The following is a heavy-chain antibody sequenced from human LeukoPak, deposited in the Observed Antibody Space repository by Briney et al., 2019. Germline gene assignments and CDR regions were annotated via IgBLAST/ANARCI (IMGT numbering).Heavy chain of an antibody. V-gene: IGHV4-59*04. D-gene: IGHD6-13*01. CDR2: IYYSGST. CDR3: ATLTAAGTVDY. Sequence: SETLSLTCTVSGGSISSYYWSWIRQPPGKGLEWIGYIYYSGSTYYNPSLKSRVTISVDTSKNQFSLKLSSVTAADTAVYYCATLTAAGTVDYWGQGTLVTVSS. CDR1: GGSISSYY. J-gene: IGHJ4*02.